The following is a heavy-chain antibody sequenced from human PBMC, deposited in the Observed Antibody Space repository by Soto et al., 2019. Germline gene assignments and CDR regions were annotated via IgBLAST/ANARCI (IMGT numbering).Heavy chain of an antibody. D-gene: IGHD3-10*01. CDR1: SYDFTTYG. V-gene: IGHV1-18*01. CDR2: ISAHNGNT. J-gene: IGHJ4*02. Sequence: QVHLVQSGAEVKKPGASVKVSCKGSSYDFTTYGITWVRQAPGQGLEWMAWISAHNGNTDYAQKLQGRVTVTRDTSTSTAYMELRSLRSDDTAVYYCARGRYGEYWGQGALVTVSS. CDR3: ARGRYGEY.